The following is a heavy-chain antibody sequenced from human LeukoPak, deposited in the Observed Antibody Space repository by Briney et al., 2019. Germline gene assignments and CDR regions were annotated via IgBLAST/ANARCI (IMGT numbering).Heavy chain of an antibody. CDR1: GYTFTSYG. CDR3: ARAAENIVVVPAATDYYYYGMDV. V-gene: IGHV1-18*04. D-gene: IGHD2-2*01. J-gene: IGHJ6*04. Sequence: ASVKVSCKGSGYTFTSYGISWVGQAPGQGLEWIGWISAYNGNTNYAQKLQGRVTMTTDTSTSTAYMELRSLRSDDTAVYYCARAAENIVVVPAATDYYYYGMDVWGKGTTVTVSS. CDR2: ISAYNGNT.